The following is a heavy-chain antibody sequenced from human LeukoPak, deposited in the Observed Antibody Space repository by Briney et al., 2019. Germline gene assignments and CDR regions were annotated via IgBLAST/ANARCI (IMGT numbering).Heavy chain of an antibody. J-gene: IGHJ4*02. V-gene: IGHV4-34*01. CDR3: ARVQLRPPFDY. Sequence: SDPLSLPCAVYGGSFSGHYWSWIRQPPGKGLEWIGEINHSGSTNYNPSLKSRFTISVDTSKNQFSLKLSSVTAADTAVYYCARVQLRPPFDYWGQGTLVTVSS. D-gene: IGHD5-12*01. CDR2: INHSGST. CDR1: GGSFSGHY.